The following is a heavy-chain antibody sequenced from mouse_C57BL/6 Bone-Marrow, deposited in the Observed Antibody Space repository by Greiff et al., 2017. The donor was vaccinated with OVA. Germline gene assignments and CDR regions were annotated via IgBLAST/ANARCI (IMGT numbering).Heavy chain of an antibody. CDR2: ISNLAYSI. J-gene: IGHJ3*01. CDR3: ARLYDYGAY. CDR1: GFTFSDYG. V-gene: IGHV5-15*01. D-gene: IGHD2-4*01. Sequence: EVKLMESGGGLVQPGGSLKLSCAASGFTFSDYGMAWVRQAPRKGPAWVAFISNLAYSIYYADTVTGRFTISRENAKNTLYLEMSSLRSEDTAMYYCARLYDYGAYWGQGTLVTVSA.